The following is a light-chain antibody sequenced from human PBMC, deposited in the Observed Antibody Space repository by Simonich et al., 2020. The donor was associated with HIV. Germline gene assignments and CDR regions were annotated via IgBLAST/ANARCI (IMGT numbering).Light chain of an antibody. CDR1: ALPEKF. CDR2: EDS. Sequence: SYELTQPPPVTLSPGQTARITCSGDALPEKFANWYHHKSGQAPVLVIYEDSKRPSGCPERFSGSGSGTMATLTISGAQVDDEGDYYCYSTDSSGNHRVFGGGTKLTVL. CDR3: YSTDSSGNHRV. J-gene: IGLJ3*02. V-gene: IGLV3-10*01.